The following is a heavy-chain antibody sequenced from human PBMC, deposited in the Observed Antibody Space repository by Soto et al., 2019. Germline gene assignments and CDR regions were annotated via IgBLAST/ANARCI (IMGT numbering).Heavy chain of an antibody. CDR2: IIPIFGTA. CDR1: GGTFSSYA. V-gene: IGHV1-69*01. Sequence: QVQLVQSGAEVKKPGSSVKVSCQASGGTFSSYAISWVRQAPGPGLEWMGGIIPIFGTANYAQQFQGRVTITADESTSTAYMGLSSLRSEDTALYYCARVRPIGRDIAAPFDPWGQGTLVTVSA. CDR3: ARVRPIGRDIAAPFDP. J-gene: IGHJ5*02. D-gene: IGHD6-13*01.